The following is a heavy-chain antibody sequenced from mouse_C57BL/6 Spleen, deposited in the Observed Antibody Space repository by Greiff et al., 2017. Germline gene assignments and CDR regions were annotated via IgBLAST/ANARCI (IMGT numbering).Heavy chain of an antibody. Sequence: QVQLQQPGTELVKPGASVKLSCKASGYTFTSYWMHWVKQRPGHGLEWIGEILPGSGSTNYNEKFKGKATFTADTSSNTAYMQLSSLTTEDSAIYYCARRNWDDAMDYWGQGTSVTVSS. V-gene: IGHV1-9*01. J-gene: IGHJ4*01. CDR1: GYTFTSYW. D-gene: IGHD4-1*01. CDR2: ILPGSGST. CDR3: ARRNWDDAMDY.